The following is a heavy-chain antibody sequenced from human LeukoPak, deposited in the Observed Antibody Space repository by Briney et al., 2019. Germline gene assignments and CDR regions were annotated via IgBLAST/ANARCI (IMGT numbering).Heavy chain of an antibody. CDR2: ISGSGGST. V-gene: IGHV3-23*01. CDR1: RFTLRSYA. J-gene: IGHJ4*02. Sequence: PGGSLRLSCAASRFTLRSYAMSWVRQAPGKGLEWGSAISGSGGSTYYADSVKGRFTISRDNSKNTLYLQMNSLRAEDTAVYCCAKKRAGIDYWGQGTLVTVSS. D-gene: IGHD5-24*01. CDR3: AKKRAGIDY.